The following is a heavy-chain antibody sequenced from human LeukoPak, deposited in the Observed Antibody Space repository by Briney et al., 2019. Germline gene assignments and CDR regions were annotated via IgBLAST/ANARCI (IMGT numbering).Heavy chain of an antibody. CDR3: ARDSGSSWYRYFDY. V-gene: IGHV4-39*07. D-gene: IGHD6-13*01. Sequence: SETLSLTCTVSGGSISSSSYYWGWIRQPPGKGLEWIGSIYYSGSTYYNPSLKSRVTISVDTSKNQFSLKLSSVTAADTAVYYCARDSGSSWYRYFDYWGQGTLVTVSS. CDR1: GGSISSSSYY. CDR2: IYYSGST. J-gene: IGHJ4*02.